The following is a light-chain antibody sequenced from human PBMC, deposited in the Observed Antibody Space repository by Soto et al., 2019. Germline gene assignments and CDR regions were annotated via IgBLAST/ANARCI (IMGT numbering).Light chain of an antibody. V-gene: IGKV1-39*01. J-gene: IGKJ3*01. CDR2: AAS. CDR3: QQSYSTPFT. Sequence: DIQMTQSPSSLSASVGDRVTITCRASQSISSYLNWYQQKPGKAPKLLIYAASSLQSGVPSKCSGSGSGTAFTLTISSLQPEDFAPYYCQQSYSTPFTFGPGTKVDIK. CDR1: QSISSY.